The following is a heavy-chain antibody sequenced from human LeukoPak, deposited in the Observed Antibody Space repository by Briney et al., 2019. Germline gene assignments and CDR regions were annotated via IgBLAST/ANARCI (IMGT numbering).Heavy chain of an antibody. D-gene: IGHD5-18*01. V-gene: IGHV4-4*07. CDR1: GVSISPYY. CDR3: ASGGHNYGSPFDY. Sequence: PSETLSLTCTISGVSISPYYWSWLRQPAGKGLEWIGRISPSGTTNYNPSLRSRVTISVDTSKNQFSLKLSSVNAADSAVYYCASGGHNYGSPFDYWGQGTLVTVSS. J-gene: IGHJ4*02. CDR2: ISPSGTT.